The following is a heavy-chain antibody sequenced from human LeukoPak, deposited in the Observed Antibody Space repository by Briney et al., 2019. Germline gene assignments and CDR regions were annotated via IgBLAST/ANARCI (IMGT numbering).Heavy chain of an antibody. D-gene: IGHD6-19*01. CDR3: ARANLMAGTSAAFDI. Sequence: PGRSLRLSCAASGFTFSSYSLNWVRQAPGKGLEWVSSISSSSTYIYYADSLKGRFTISRDNTKNSLYLQMNSLRAEDTAVYYCARANLMAGTSAAFDIWGQGTMVTVSS. V-gene: IGHV3-21*03. CDR2: ISSSSTYI. CDR1: GFTFSSYS. J-gene: IGHJ3*02.